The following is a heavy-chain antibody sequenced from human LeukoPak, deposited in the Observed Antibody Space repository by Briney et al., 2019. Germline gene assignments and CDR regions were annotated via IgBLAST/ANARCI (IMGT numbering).Heavy chain of an antibody. D-gene: IGHD3-9*01. Sequence: PSETLSLTCTVSGGSISSRSYYWVWIRQPPGKGLQWIGSIYYSGSTYYNPSLKSRVTISVDTSRNQFSLKLSSVTAADTAVYYCARHELNYDILTGHNSLDAFDIWGQGTMVTVSS. V-gene: IGHV4-39*01. CDR2: IYYSGST. CDR3: ARHELNYDILTGHNSLDAFDI. CDR1: GGSISSRSYY. J-gene: IGHJ3*02.